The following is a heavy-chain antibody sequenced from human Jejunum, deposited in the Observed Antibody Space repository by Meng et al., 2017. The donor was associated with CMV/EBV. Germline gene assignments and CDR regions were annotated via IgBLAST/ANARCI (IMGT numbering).Heavy chain of an antibody. CDR2: ITPDGSTT. D-gene: IGHD3-3*02. CDR3: ARNRDGLAGHFDC. CDR1: GFTFSNYW. J-gene: IGHJ4*02. V-gene: IGHV3-74*01. Sequence: EVQLVESGXDLVQSGGSLRPCCAAAGFTFSNYWMHLVRQAPGKGLVWVSRITPDGSTTNYADSVKGRFTISRDNAKNTLYLQMNSLSAEDTAVYYCARNRDGLAGHFDCWGQGTLVTVSS.